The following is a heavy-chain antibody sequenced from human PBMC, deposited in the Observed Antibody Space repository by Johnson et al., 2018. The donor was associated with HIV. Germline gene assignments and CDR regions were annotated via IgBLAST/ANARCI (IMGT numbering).Heavy chain of an antibody. CDR3: AGIVEAFDI. J-gene: IGHJ3*02. Sequence: VQLVESGGGLVQPGGSLRLSCAASGFTVSSNYMSWVRQAPGKGLEWVANIKQNGSEKYYVASVKGRFTISRDNAKNSLYLQMNSLSADDTAVYYCAGIVEAFDIWGQGTMVTVSS. CDR2: IKQNGSEK. V-gene: IGHV3-7*01. CDR1: GFTVSSNY. D-gene: IGHD3-22*01.